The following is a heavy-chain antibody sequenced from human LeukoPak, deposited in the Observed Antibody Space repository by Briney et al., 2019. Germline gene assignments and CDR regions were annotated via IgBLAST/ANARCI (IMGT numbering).Heavy chain of an antibody. CDR1: GYTFTSYG. J-gene: IGHJ4*02. CDR2: ISAYNGNT. Sequence: ASVKVSCKASGYTFTSYGISWVRQAPGQGLEWMGWISAYNGNTNYAQKLQGRVTMTTDTSTSAAYMELRSLRSDDTAVYYCARDRAGIAAAGSFDYWGQGTLVTVSS. V-gene: IGHV1-18*01. CDR3: ARDRAGIAAAGSFDY. D-gene: IGHD6-13*01.